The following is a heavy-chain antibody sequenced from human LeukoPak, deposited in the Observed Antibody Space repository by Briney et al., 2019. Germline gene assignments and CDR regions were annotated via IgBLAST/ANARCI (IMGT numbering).Heavy chain of an antibody. CDR3: ARGVYIAAAQYGY. CDR2: ISGSGGST. Sequence: PGGPLRLSCAASGFTFSSYAMSWVRQAPGKGLEWVSAISGSGGSTYYADSVKGRFTISRDNSKNTLYLQMNSLRAEDTAVYYCARGVYIAAAQYGYWGQGTLVTVSS. V-gene: IGHV3-23*01. D-gene: IGHD6-13*01. CDR1: GFTFSSYA. J-gene: IGHJ4*02.